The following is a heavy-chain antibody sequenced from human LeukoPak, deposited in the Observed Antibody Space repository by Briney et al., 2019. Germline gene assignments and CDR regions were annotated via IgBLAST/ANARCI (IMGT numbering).Heavy chain of an antibody. CDR3: ARQIVVVVAASVLGYYGMDV. CDR2: IYYSGST. CDR1: GGSISSSSYY. V-gene: IGHV4-39*07. D-gene: IGHD2-15*01. Sequence: SQTLSLTCTVSGGSISSSSYYWGWIRQPPGKGLEWIGSIYYSGSTYYNPSLKSRVTISVDTSKNQFSLKLSSVTAADTAVYYCARQIVVVVAASVLGYYGMDVWGQGTTVTVSS. J-gene: IGHJ6*02.